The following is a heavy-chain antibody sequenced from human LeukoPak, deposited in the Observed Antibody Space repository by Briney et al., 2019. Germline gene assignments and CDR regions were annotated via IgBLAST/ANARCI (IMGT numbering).Heavy chain of an antibody. V-gene: IGHV3-74*01. J-gene: IGHJ4*02. CDR1: GFTFSSYW. CDR2: INSDGSST. CDR3: ARDLFSGLPGYFDY. Sequence: QPGGSLRLSFAASGFTFSSYWMHWVRQAPGKGLGLVSRINSDGSSTSYADSVKGRFTISRDNAKNTLYLQMNSLRSEDTAVYYCARDLFSGLPGYFDYWGQGTLVTVSS. D-gene: IGHD3-3*01.